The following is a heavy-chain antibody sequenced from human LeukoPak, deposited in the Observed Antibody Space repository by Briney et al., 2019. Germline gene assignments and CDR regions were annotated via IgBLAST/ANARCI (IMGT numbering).Heavy chain of an antibody. V-gene: IGHV1-2*02. CDR3: ARDGAVAGTAYPEY. CDR1: VYTFTGYY. D-gene: IGHD6-19*01. CDR2: INPNSGGT. J-gene: IGHJ4*02. Sequence: ASVKVSCKASVYTFTGYYIHWVRKAPGQGLEWMGWINPNSGGTKYAQKFQGRVTITRDTSISTAYMELSSLTSDDTALYYCARDGAVAGTAYPEYWGQGTLVTVSS.